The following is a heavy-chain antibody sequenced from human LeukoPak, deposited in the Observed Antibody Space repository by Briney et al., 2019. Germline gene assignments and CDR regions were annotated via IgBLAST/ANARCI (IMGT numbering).Heavy chain of an antibody. CDR3: ARILGPDWFDP. CDR1: GGSFSNYV. J-gene: IGHJ5*02. Sequence: AVTVSCTGSGGSFSNYVISWVRQAHGQGLEWMGGIVPIFGTVNYAQKFQGRVTITADKSTSTAYMELSSLRSEDTAVYYCARILGPDWFDPWGQGTLVTVSS. V-gene: IGHV1-69*06. CDR2: IVPIFGTV. D-gene: IGHD7-27*01.